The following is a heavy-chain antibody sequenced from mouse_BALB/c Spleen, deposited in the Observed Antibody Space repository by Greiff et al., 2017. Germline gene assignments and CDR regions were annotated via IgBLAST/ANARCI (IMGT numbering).Heavy chain of an antibody. V-gene: IGHV5-17*02. J-gene: IGHJ3*01. Sequence: EVQGVESGGGLVQPGGSRKLSCAASGFTFSSFGMHWVRQAPEKGLEWVAYISSGSSTIYYADTVKGRFTISRDNPKNTLFLQMTSLRSEDTAMYYCARGGNYEGLGPWFAYWGQGTLVTVSA. CDR1: GFTFSSFG. CDR2: ISSGSSTI. CDR3: ARGGNYEGLGPWFAY. D-gene: IGHD2-1*01.